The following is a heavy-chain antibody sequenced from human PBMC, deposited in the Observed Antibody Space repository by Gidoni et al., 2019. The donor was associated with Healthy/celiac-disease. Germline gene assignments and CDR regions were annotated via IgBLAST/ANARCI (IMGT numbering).Heavy chain of an antibody. D-gene: IGHD3-9*01. V-gene: IGHV3-48*02. CDR3: ARDQDDIFTGDDFDY. CDR2: ISSSSSTI. CDR1: GFTLRSYS. Sequence: EVQLVESGGGLVKPGGYLRLSCAASGFTLRSYSMNWVRQAQGKGLEWVSYISSSSSTIYYADAVKGRFTISRDNAKNSLYLQMNSLRDEDTAVYYCARDQDDIFTGDDFDYWGQGTLVTVSS. J-gene: IGHJ4*02.